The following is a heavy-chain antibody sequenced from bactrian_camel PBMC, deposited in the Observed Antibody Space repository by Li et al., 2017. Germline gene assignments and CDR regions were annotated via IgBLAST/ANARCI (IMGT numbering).Heavy chain of an antibody. CDR1: GFTFSNYY. J-gene: IGHJ4*01. CDR3: AAHRGGGTCYSRFQRGQFDY. CDR2: IDSSSSFI. D-gene: IGHD2*01. Sequence: VQLVESGGGLVQPGGSLRLSCAASGFTFSNYYYSWVRQAPGKGLEWVSSIDSSSSFIDYAASVKGRFTISRDNAKKTVYLQMTSLKPEDTAMYYCAAHRGGGTCYSRFQRGQFDYWGQGTQVTVS. V-gene: IGHV3S40*01.